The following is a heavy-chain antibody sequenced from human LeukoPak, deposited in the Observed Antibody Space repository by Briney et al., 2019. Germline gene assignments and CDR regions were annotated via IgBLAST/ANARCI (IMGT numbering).Heavy chain of an antibody. CDR1: GGTFSSYA. CDR3: ARVHCGGDCTIYWYFDL. D-gene: IGHD2-21*01. Sequence: SVKVSCKASGGTFSSYAISWVRQAPGQGLEWMGGIIPIFGTANYAQKFQGRVTITADESTSTAYMELSSLRSEDTAVYYCARVHCGGDCTIYWYFDLWGRGTLVTVSS. V-gene: IGHV1-69*01. J-gene: IGHJ2*01. CDR2: IIPIFGTA.